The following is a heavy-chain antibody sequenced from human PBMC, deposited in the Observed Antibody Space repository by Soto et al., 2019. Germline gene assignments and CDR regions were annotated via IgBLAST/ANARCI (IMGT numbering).Heavy chain of an antibody. CDR1: GFTFSNYE. V-gene: IGHV3-48*03. J-gene: IGHJ4*02. D-gene: IGHD3-22*01. CDR2: ISYTGSTI. Sequence: EVQLVESGGGLVQPGGSLRLSCAASGFTFSNYEMNWVRQTPGKGLEWVSYISYTGSTIYYADSVRGRFTISRDNAKNSLYLQMNILRADDTAVYYCARGLRIYYDRSGLHYWGQGTLVTVSS. CDR3: ARGLRIYYDRSGLHY.